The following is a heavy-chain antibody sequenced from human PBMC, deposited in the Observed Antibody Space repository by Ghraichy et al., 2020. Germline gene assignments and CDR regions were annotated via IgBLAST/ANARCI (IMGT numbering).Heavy chain of an antibody. Sequence: SETLSLTCTVSGGSISTYYWSWIQQPPGKGLEWICYIYNSGSTNYNPSLKRRVTISVDTSKNQFSLKLSSVTAADTAVYYCVRGSNGWRGMEVWGQGTTVAVSS. D-gene: IGHD2-8*01. CDR3: VRGSNGWRGMEV. CDR2: IYNSGST. J-gene: IGHJ6*02. CDR1: GGSISTYY. V-gene: IGHV4-59*01.